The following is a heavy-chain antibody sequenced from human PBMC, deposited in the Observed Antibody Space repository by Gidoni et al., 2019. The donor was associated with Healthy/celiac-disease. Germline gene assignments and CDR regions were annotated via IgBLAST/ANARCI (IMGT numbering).Heavy chain of an antibody. Sequence: QVQLVQSGAEVKKPGASVKVSCKASGYTFTGYYMHWVRQAPGQGLEWMGWINPNSGGTNYAQKFQGWVTMTRDTSISTAYMELSRLRSDDTAVYYCARGGGGLAGPRNWYFDLWGRGTLVTVSS. D-gene: IGHD6-19*01. CDR1: GYTFTGYY. V-gene: IGHV1-2*04. J-gene: IGHJ2*01. CDR3: ARGGGGLAGPRNWYFDL. CDR2: INPNSGGT.